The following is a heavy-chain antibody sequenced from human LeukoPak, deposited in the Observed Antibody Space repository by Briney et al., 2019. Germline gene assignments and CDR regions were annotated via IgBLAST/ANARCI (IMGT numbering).Heavy chain of an antibody. CDR1: GFTFSNYA. D-gene: IGHD6-13*01. Sequence: GGSLRLSCEASGFTFSNYAMSWVRQARGKGLEWVSAISGSGGSTYYADSVKGRFTISRDNSKNTLYLQMNSLRAEDTAVYYCASHPYASGYVDYWGQGTLVTVSS. CDR2: ISGSGGST. J-gene: IGHJ4*02. CDR3: ASHPYASGYVDY. V-gene: IGHV3-23*01.